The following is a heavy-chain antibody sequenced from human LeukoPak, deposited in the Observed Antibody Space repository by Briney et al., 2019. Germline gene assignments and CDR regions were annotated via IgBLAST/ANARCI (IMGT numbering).Heavy chain of an antibody. CDR2: ISYDGSNK. Sequence: GGSLRLSCAASGFTFSSYAMHWVRQAPGKGLEWVAVISYDGSNKYYADSVKGRFTISRDNSKNTLYLQMNSLRAEDTAVYYCARDRRWGSVVTAHRDAFDIWGQGTMVTVSS. D-gene: IGHD2-21*02. CDR3: ARDRRWGSVVTAHRDAFDI. V-gene: IGHV3-30-3*01. CDR1: GFTFSSYA. J-gene: IGHJ3*02.